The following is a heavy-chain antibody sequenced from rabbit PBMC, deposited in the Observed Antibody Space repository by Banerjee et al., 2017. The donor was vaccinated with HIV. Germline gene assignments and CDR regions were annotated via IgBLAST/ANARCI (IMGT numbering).Heavy chain of an antibody. V-gene: IGHV1S47*01. CDR1: GIDFSSYG. J-gene: IGHJ4*01. CDR3: VTRAGYAGYGYDFNL. Sequence: QEQLEESGGDLVQPEGSLTLTCTASGIDFSSYGVSWVRQAPGKGLEWIGYIDPVFGSTYYASWVNGRFTISSHNAQNTLYLQLNSLTAADTATYFCVTRAGYAGYGYDFNLWGQGTLVTVS. D-gene: IGHD6-1*01. CDR2: IDPVFGST.